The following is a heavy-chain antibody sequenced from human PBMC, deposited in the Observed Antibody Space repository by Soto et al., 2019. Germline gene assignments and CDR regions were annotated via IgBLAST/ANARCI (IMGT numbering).Heavy chain of an antibody. CDR1: GYAFTTYV. V-gene: IGHV1-18*01. J-gene: IGHJ4*02. Sequence: QVHLVQSGAEGKKPGASVKVPGKGSGYAFTTYVFTWVRQAPGQGLEWMGWISAHNGNTNYAQKLQGRVTVTRDTSTSTAYMELRSLRSDDTAVYYCARGRYGDYWGQGALVTVSS. CDR2: ISAHNGNT. D-gene: IGHD1-1*01. CDR3: ARGRYGDY.